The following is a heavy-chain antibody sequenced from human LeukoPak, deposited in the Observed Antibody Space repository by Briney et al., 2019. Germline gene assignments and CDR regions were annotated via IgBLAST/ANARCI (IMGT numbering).Heavy chain of an antibody. D-gene: IGHD6-13*01. V-gene: IGHV1-2*02. CDR3: ARGGSSPTGFAVNYYYYMDV. J-gene: IGHJ6*03. Sequence: ASVKVSCKASGYTFNGYYMHWVRQAPGQGLEWVGWIKPNRGGTNYAQKFQGRVTMTRDTSISTAYMELSRLRSDDTAVYYCARGGSSPTGFAVNYYYYMDVWGKGTTVTISS. CDR1: GYTFNGYY. CDR2: IKPNRGGT.